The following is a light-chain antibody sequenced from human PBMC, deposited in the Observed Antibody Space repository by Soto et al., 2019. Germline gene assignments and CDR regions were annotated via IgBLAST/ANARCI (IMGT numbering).Light chain of an antibody. CDR1: QSVRNN. V-gene: IGKV3-15*01. Sequence: ERVMTQSPATLSVSPGDRATLSCRASQSVRNNLAWYQQKPGQAPRLLIYGASIRATGIPARFSGSGSGTEFTLTISSLQSEDFAVYFCQHYDNWPYTFGQGTKLEIK. CDR2: GAS. J-gene: IGKJ2*01. CDR3: QHYDNWPYT.